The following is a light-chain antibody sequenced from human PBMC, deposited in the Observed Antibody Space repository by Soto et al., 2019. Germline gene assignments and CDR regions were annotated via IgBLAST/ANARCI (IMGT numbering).Light chain of an antibody. V-gene: IGKV1-39*01. CDR3: QQSYSAPLT. J-gene: IGKJ4*01. Sequence: DIQMTQSPSSLSASVGDRVTITCRASQSINSYLNWYQQKPGKAPSLLIYTASSLQSGVPSRFSGSGSGTDFTLTISDLQPDDFATYYCQQSYSAPLTFGGGTKVEIK. CDR2: TAS. CDR1: QSINSY.